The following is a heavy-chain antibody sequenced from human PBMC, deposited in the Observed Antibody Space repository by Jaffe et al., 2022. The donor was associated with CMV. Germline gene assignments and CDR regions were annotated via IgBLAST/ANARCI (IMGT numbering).Heavy chain of an antibody. CDR3: ARHVSRDSSGYLDAFDI. CDR2: IYYSGST. D-gene: IGHD3-22*01. V-gene: IGHV4-39*01. Sequence: QLQLQESGPGLVKPSETLSLTCTVSGGSISSSSYYWGWIRQPPGKGLEWIGSIYYSGSTYYNPSLKSRVTISVDTSKNQFSLKLSSVTAADTAVYYCARHVSRDSSGYLDAFDIWGQGTMVTVSS. J-gene: IGHJ3*02. CDR1: GGSISSSSYY.